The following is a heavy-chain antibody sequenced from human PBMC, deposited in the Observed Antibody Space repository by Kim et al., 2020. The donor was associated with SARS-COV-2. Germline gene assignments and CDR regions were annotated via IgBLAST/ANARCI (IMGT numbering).Heavy chain of an antibody. J-gene: IGHJ4*02. V-gene: IGHV1-3*01. CDR2: IDVANTNT. Sequence: ASVKVSCKASGYTFTSYCLHWVRQAPGQSLEWMGWIDVANTNTHYSENFQGRVTLSRDTSATTVYIELSSLRSEDTAVYYCARDGRSFDYYFDYWGQGTLVTVSS. CDR3: ARDGRSFDYYFDY. CDR1: GYTFTSYC.